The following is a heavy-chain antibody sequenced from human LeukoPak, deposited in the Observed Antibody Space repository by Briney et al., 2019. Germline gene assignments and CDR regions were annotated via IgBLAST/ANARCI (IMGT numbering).Heavy chain of an antibody. CDR1: GYSFISYW. J-gene: IGHJ6*02. V-gene: IGHV5-51*01. Sequence: GESLKISCKGSGYSFISYWIGWVRQMPGKGLEWMGIVYPGDSDTRYSPSFQDQVTISADKSISTAYLQWSSLRASDTAMYYCARLTITTVTSPSGAPGTMDVWGQGTTVTVSS. CDR2: VYPGDSDT. D-gene: IGHD4-17*01. CDR3: ARLTITTVTSPSGAPGTMDV.